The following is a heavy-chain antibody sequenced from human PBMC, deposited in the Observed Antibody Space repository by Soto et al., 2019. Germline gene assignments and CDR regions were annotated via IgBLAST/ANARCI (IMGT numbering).Heavy chain of an antibody. Sequence: PGGSLRLSCAASGFTFSSYWMSWVRQAPGKGLEWVANIKQDGSEKYYVDSVKGRFTISRDNAKNSLYLQMNSLRAEDTAVYYCARDRDFWSGFRRPSISFDYWGQGT. V-gene: IGHV3-7*01. CDR1: GFTFSSYW. CDR3: ARDRDFWSGFRRPSISFDY. D-gene: IGHD3-3*01. CDR2: IKQDGSEK. J-gene: IGHJ4*02.